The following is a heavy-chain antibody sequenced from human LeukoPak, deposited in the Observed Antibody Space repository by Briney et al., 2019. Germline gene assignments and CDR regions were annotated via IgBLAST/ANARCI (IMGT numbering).Heavy chain of an antibody. CDR1: GHTFTSYD. CDR2: INPSTGDI. CDR3: ASPLHRAFRFYFGMDV. J-gene: IGHJ6*02. D-gene: IGHD3-16*01. V-gene: IGHV1-8*01. Sequence: ASVKVSCNASGHTFTSYDINWVRQATGQGLEWVGWINPSTGDIGYAQKFRGRITLTRDTSINRAFLELRSLRSEDAAVYYCASPLHRAFRFYFGMDVWGQGTTVTVSS.